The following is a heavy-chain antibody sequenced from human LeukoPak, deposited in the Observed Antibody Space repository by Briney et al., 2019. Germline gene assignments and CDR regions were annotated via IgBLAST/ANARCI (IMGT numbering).Heavy chain of an antibody. CDR2: ISSSGSTI. CDR1: GSTFSSYE. J-gene: IGHJ4*02. V-gene: IGHV3-48*03. Sequence: PGGSLRLSCADSGSTFSSYEMNWVRQAPGKGLEWVAYISSSGSTIYYADSVKGRFTISRDNAKNSLYLQMNSLRAEDTAVYYCARGGAIVVVPAAYFDYWGQGTLVTVSS. CDR3: ARGGAIVVVPAAYFDY. D-gene: IGHD2-2*01.